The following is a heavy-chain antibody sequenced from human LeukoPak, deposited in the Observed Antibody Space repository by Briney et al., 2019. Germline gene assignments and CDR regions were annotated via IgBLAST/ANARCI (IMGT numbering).Heavy chain of an antibody. CDR1: GFTFGDYA. V-gene: IGHV3-49*04. CDR3: TRPKLGGSGVVDY. Sequence: PGGSLRLSCTTSGFTFGDYAMSWVRQAPGKGLEWISFIRSKAYGGTTEYAASVKGRFTISRDDSKSIAYLQMNSLKTEDTAVYYCTRPKLGGSGVVDYWGQGTLVTVSS. D-gene: IGHD3-10*01. J-gene: IGHJ4*02. CDR2: IRSKAYGGTT.